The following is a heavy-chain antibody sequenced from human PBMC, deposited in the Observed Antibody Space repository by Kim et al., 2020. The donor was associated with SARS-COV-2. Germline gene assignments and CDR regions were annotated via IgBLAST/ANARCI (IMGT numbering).Heavy chain of an antibody. D-gene: IGHD3-10*01. CDR3: ARDVHPGGYYYGMDV. Sequence: QKFQGRVTITADECTSTAYMELSSMRSEDTAVYYCARDVHPGGYYYGMDVWGQGTTVTVSS. V-gene: IGHV1-69*01. J-gene: IGHJ6*02.